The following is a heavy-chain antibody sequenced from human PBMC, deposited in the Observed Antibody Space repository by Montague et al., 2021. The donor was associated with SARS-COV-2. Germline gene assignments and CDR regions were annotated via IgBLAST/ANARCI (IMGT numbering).Heavy chain of an antibody. D-gene: IGHD2-15*01. Sequence: PALVKPTQTLTLTCTFSGFSLSTSGVGVGWIRQPPGKALEWLALIYWDDDKRYSPSLKSRLTITKDTSKNQVVLTMTNMDPVDTATYYCAHRSTAGHCSVGSCYHNWFDPWGLGTLVTVSS. CDR1: GFSLSTSGVG. CDR3: AHRSTAGHCSVGSCYHNWFDP. CDR2: IYWDDDK. V-gene: IGHV2-5*02. J-gene: IGHJ5*02.